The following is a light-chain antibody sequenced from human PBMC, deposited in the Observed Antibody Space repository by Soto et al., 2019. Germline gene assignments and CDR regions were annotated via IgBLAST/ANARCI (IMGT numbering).Light chain of an antibody. CDR3: QHYYNLPLT. Sequence: DIQMTQSPSSLSTSVGNRVTITCQASQDIGNYLNWYQQKPGKAPKLLIYDASNFETGVPSRFSGGGSGTDFTFTISSLQPEDIATYYCQHYYNLPLTFGGGTKVEIK. CDR2: DAS. V-gene: IGKV1-33*01. J-gene: IGKJ4*01. CDR1: QDIGNY.